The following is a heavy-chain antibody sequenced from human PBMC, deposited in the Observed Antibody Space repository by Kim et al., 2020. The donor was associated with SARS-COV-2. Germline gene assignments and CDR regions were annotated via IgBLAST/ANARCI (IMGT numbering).Heavy chain of an antibody. V-gene: IGHV3-15*01. D-gene: IGHD3-16*02. CDR3: TTDRFYDYVWGSYRYTDY. CDR2: IKSKTDGGTT. J-gene: IGHJ4*02. Sequence: GGSLRLSCAASGFTFSNAWMSWVRQAPGKGLEWVGRIKSKTDGGTTDYAAPVKGRFTISRDDSKNTLYLQMNSLKTEDKAVYYCTTDRFYDYVWGSYRYTDYWGQGTLVTVSS. CDR1: GFTFSNAW.